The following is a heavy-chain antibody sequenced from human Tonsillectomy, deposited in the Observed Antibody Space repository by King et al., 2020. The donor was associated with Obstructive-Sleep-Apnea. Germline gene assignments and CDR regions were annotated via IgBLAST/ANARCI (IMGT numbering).Heavy chain of an antibody. Sequence: QVQLQESGPGLVKPSETLSLTCTVSGASVINYYWSWIRQPPGKGLEWIGYIYYGGNTNYNPSLQSRVTMSIDTSKNQFSLKLSSVTAADTAVYYCAKHALKAQGWILTGYSDNWGQGTLVTVSS. D-gene: IGHD3-9*01. CDR3: AKHALKAQGWILTGYSDN. CDR1: GASVINYY. V-gene: IGHV4-59*08. CDR2: IYYGGNT. J-gene: IGHJ4*02.